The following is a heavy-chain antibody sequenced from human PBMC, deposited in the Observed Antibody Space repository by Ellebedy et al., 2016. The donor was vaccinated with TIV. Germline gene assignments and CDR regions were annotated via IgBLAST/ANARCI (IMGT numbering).Heavy chain of an antibody. CDR3: ARHVVAAASPMTYDAFDI. D-gene: IGHD6-13*01. V-gene: IGHV4-59*08. CDR1: GGSISSYY. Sequence: MPSETLSLTCTVSGGSISSYYGNWIRQPPGKGLEWIGYIYYSGRTKYNPSLKSRVTISVDKSKNQFSLKLSSVTAADTAVYYCARHVVAAASPMTYDAFDIWGQGTMVTVSS. CDR2: IYYSGRT. J-gene: IGHJ3*02.